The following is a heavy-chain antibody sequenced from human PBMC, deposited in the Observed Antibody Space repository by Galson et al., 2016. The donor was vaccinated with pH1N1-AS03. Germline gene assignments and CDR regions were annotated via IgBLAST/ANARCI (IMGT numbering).Heavy chain of an antibody. D-gene: IGHD6-19*01. CDR2: FIPVYDRT. Sequence: SVKVSCKASGGTFNSYIFTWVRQAPGQGLEWMGRFIPVYDRTNYAEKFQGRVTITASYMELRSLTSQDTAVYYCAITAVADLEFDYWGQGTLVTVSS. CDR3: AITAVADLEFDY. J-gene: IGHJ4*02. CDR1: GGTFNSYI. V-gene: IGHV1-69*02.